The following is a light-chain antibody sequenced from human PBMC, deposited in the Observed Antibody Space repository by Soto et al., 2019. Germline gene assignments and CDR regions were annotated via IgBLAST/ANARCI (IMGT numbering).Light chain of an antibody. CDR3: GTWDSSLSAGV. CDR1: SSNIRNNY. J-gene: IGLJ1*01. V-gene: IGLV1-51*02. CDR2: ENN. Sequence: HSVLKQPPSGFAAPGQKVTISFSGNSSNIRNNYVSWYQQLPGTAPKLLIYENNKRPSGIPDRFSGSKSGTSATLGITGLQTGDEADYYCGTWDSSLSAGVFGTGTKVTV.